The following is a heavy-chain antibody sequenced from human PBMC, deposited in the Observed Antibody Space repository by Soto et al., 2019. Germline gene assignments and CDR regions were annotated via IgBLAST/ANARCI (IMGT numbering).Heavy chain of an antibody. V-gene: IGHV3-33*08. D-gene: IGHD2-2*01. CDR3: ARVHCSSTSCPYYYYYYGMDV. CDR1: GFTFSSYG. Sequence: GGSLRLSCAASGFTFSSYGMHWVRQAPGKGLEWVAVIWDDGSNKYYADSVKGRFTISRDNSKNTLYLQMNSLRAEDTAVYYCARVHCSSTSCPYYYYYYGMDVWGQGTTVTVSS. J-gene: IGHJ6*02. CDR2: IWDDGSNK.